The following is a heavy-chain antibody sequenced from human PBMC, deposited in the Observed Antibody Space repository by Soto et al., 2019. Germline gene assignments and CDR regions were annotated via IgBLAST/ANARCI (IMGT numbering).Heavy chain of an antibody. CDR1: GFTFSSYS. Sequence: EVQLVESGGGLVQPGGSLRLSCAASGFTFSSYSMNWVRQAPGKGLEWVSYISSSSSTIYYADSVKGRFTISRDNAKNSLYLQMNSLRAEDTAVYYCARAYSNSTSCIDYWGQGTLVTVSS. CDR2: ISSSSSTI. V-gene: IGHV3-48*01. D-gene: IGHD2-2*01. J-gene: IGHJ4*02. CDR3: ARAYSNSTSCIDY.